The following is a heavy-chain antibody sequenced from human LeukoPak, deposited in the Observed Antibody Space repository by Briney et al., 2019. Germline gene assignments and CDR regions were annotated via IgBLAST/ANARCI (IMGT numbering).Heavy chain of an antibody. D-gene: IGHD1-26*01. V-gene: IGHV1-69*05. Sequence: GASVKVSCKASGGTFSSYAISWVRQAPGQGLEWMGGIIPIFGTANYAQKFQGRVTITTDESTSTAYMELSSLRSEDTAVYYCAREAGDSGSYFDAFDIWGQGTMVTVSS. CDR3: AREAGDSGSYFDAFDI. CDR2: IIPIFGTA. J-gene: IGHJ3*02. CDR1: GGTFSSYA.